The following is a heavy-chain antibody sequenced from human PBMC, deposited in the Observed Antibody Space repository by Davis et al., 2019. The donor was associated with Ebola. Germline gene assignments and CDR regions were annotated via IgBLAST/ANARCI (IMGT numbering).Heavy chain of an antibody. CDR1: GFTFSSYA. Sequence: PGGSLRLSCAASGFTFSSYAMSWVRQAPGKGLEWVSAIGGSDGTTYYADSVKGRFTISRDNSKNTLYLQMNSLKTEDTAVYYCTTTTIGGGQGTLVTVSS. CDR3: TTTTIG. D-gene: IGHD1-1*01. CDR2: IGGSDGTT. V-gene: IGHV3-23*01. J-gene: IGHJ4*02.